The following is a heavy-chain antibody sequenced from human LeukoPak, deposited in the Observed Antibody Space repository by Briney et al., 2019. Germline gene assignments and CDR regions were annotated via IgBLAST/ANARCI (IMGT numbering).Heavy chain of an antibody. CDR2: IIPILGIA. D-gene: IGHD5-24*01. V-gene: IGHV1-69*04. CDR3: ARAREMATDHDAFDI. J-gene: IGHJ3*02. CDR1: GGTFSSYA. Sequence: ASVKASCEASGGTFSSYAISWVRQAPGQGLEWMGRIIPILGIANYAQKFQGRVTITADKSTSTAYMELSSLRSEDTAVYYCARAREMATDHDAFDIWGQGTMVTVSS.